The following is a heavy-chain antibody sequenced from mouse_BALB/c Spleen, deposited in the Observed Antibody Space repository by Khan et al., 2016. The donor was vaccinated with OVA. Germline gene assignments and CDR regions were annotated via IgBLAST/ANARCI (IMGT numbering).Heavy chain of an antibody. CDR2: ISSGGSYS. J-gene: IGHJ3*01. CDR3: ARPSYYGNPWLTY. CDR1: GFAFISYD. Sequence: EVELVESGGGLVKPGGSLKLSCAASGFAFISYDMSWVRQTPEKRLEWVATISSGGSYSYYPDSVKGRFTISRDIDRKTLYLQMSRLRSEDTGFYYCARPSYYGNPWLTYWGQGTLVTVSA. D-gene: IGHD2-10*01. V-gene: IGHV5-9*02.